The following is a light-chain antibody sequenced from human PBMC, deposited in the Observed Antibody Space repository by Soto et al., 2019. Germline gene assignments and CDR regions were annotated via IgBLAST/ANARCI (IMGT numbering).Light chain of an antibody. V-gene: IGKV3-11*01. Sequence: EIVLTQSPATLSLSPGERATLSCRASQSVATYVAWYQQKPGQAPRLLIYDAFNRATGTPARFSGSGSGTDVTLTISSLEPADSAVYYCQQRIKWPITFGQGTRLEIQ. CDR3: QQRIKWPIT. J-gene: IGKJ5*01. CDR1: QSVATY. CDR2: DAF.